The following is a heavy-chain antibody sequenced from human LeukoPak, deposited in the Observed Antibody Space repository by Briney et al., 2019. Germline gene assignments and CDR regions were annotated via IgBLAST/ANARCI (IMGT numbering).Heavy chain of an antibody. CDR3: ARDANYRGSSGYPSPFDL. D-gene: IGHD6-19*01. Sequence: PSETLSLTCTVSGDSISTGRYFWAWIRQPPGKGLEWIASLSDSGNAYYSPSLRSRVSISADTSKNQLSLILNSVTAADTAVYFCARDANYRGSSGYPSPFDLWGQGTLVTVSS. J-gene: IGHJ4*02. CDR1: GDSISTGRYF. V-gene: IGHV4-39*07. CDR2: LSDSGNA.